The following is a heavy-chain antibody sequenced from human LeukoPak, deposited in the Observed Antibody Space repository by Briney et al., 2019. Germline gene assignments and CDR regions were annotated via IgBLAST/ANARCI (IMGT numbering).Heavy chain of an antibody. CDR3: AREDIVVVPAAMGGGYYYYMDV. D-gene: IGHD2-2*01. V-gene: IGHV3-23*01. CDR2: ISGSGGGT. Sequence: GGSLRLSCAASGFTFSSYAMSWVRQAPGKGLEWVSTISGSGGGTYYADSVKGRFTISRDNSKNTLYLQMNSLRAEDTAVYYCAREDIVVVPAAMGGGYYYYMDVWGKGTTVTISS. J-gene: IGHJ6*03. CDR1: GFTFSSYA.